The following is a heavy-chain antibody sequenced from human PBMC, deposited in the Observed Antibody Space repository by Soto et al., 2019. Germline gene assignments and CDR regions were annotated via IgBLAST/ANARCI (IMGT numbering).Heavy chain of an antibody. J-gene: IGHJ4*02. CDR1: GGSVSSGSYY. D-gene: IGHD5-12*01. Sequence: PSETLSLTCTVSGGSVSSGSYYWSWIRQPPEKRLEWIGYVYYSGSTNYNPSLESRVTISVDTSKNQFSLRLRSVTAADTAVYYCARALNGYDNLADYWGQGTLVTVSS. CDR3: ARALNGYDNLADY. V-gene: IGHV4-61*01. CDR2: VYYSGST.